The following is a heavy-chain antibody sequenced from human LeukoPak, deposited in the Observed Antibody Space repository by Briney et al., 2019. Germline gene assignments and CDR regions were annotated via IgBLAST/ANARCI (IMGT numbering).Heavy chain of an antibody. J-gene: IGHJ6*02. D-gene: IGHD3-22*01. CDR3: ARDRALYYYDSSGYYYYYGMDV. CDR1: GYTFTSYG. Sequence: ASVKVSCKASGYTFTSYGISWVRQAPGQGLEWMGWISAYNGNTNYAQKLQGRVTMTTDTSTSTAYMELRSLRSDDTAVYYCARDRALYYYDSSGYYYYYGMDVWGQGTTVTVSS. CDR2: ISAYNGNT. V-gene: IGHV1-18*01.